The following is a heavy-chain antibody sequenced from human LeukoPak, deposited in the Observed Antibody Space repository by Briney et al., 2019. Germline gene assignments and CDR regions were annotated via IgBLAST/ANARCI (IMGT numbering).Heavy chain of an antibody. CDR1: GFTFSSYG. CDR2: IRYDGSNK. J-gene: IGHJ4*02. CDR3: AKDSGGYFDY. V-gene: IGHV3-30*02. Sequence: GGSLRLSCAASGFTFSSYGMHWVRRAPGKGLEWVALIRYDGSNKYYADSVKGRFTISRDNSKHTLYLQMNSLRAEDTAVYYCAKDSGGYFDYWGQGTLVTVSS.